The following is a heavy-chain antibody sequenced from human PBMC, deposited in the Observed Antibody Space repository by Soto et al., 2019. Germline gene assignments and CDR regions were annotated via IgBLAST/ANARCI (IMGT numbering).Heavy chain of an antibody. Sequence: QVQLVQSGAEVTKPGSSVKVSCKAAGGTFSSYAISWVRQAPGQGLEWMGGIIPIFGTANSAQKFQGRVTIARDESKSTAYMELTSLRSNDNAVYYCARDARITGIVVVTDNGGAFDIWGQGTMVTVSS. CDR3: ARDARITGIVVVTDNGGAFDI. J-gene: IGHJ3*02. V-gene: IGHV1-69*01. D-gene: IGHD3-22*01. CDR2: IIPIFGTA. CDR1: GGTFSSYA.